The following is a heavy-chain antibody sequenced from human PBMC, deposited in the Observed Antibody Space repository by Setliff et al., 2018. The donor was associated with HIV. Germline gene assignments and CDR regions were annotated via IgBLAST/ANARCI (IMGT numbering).Heavy chain of an antibody. CDR1: GRSLSGYY. J-gene: IGHJ1*01. CDR2: INQSGST. D-gene: IGHD6-13*01. V-gene: IGHV4-34*01. CDR3: ARVPTSSWYVTTQRTKEYFHH. Sequence: SETLSLTCAVYGRSLSGYYWSWIRQPPGKGLEWIGEINQSGSTNYNPSLKSRVTISVDTSKNQFSLKLSSVTAADTAVYYCARVPTSSWYVTTQRTKEYFHHWGQGTLVTVS.